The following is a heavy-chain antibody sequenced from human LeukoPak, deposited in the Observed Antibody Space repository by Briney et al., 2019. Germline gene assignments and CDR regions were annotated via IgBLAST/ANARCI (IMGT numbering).Heavy chain of an antibody. CDR2: INSDGSIT. V-gene: IGHV3-74*01. CDR3: AKTYCYHSSGYHLDS. J-gene: IGHJ4*02. Sequence: GGSLRLSCAASGFTFRNYWMHWVRQGPGKGLVWVSRINSDGSITTYADSVKGRFTISRDNAKNTLYLQMNSLRAEDTAVYYCAKTYCYHSSGYHLDSWGQGTLVTVSS. CDR1: GFTFRNYW. D-gene: IGHD3-22*01.